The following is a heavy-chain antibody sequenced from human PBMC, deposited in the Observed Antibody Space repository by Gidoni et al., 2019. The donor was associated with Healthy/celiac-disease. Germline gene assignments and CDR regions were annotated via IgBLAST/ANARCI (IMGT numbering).Heavy chain of an antibody. CDR1: GGSFSGYY. CDR2: INHSGST. Sequence: QVQLQQRGAGRLKPSETLSLTCAVYGGSFSGYYRSWIRQPPWKGLEWIGEINHSGSTNNNPSLKSRFTISGDPSKNQFSLKLSSVNAADSAVYYWARRAADADYWGQGTLVTVSS. CDR3: ARRAADADY. J-gene: IGHJ4*02. D-gene: IGHD6-13*01. V-gene: IGHV4-34*01.